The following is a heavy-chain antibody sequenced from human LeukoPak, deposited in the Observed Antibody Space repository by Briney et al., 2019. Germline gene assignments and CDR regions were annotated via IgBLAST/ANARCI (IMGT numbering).Heavy chain of an antibody. D-gene: IGHD6-13*01. V-gene: IGHV4-59*12. CDR2: IYYSGST. CDR3: ARGRYVTTRGGAAAGFLDY. Sequence: PSETLSVTCTVSGGSISSYYWSWIRQPPGKGLEWIGYIYYSGSTNYNPSRKSRVTISVDTSQNQFSLRLSSVTAADTAVYYCARGRYVTTRGGAAAGFLDYWGQGTLVTVPT. J-gene: IGHJ4*02. CDR1: GGSISSYY.